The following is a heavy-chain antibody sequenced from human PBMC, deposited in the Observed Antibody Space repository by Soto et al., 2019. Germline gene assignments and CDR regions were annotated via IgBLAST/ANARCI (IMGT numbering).Heavy chain of an antibody. J-gene: IGHJ5*02. V-gene: IGHV4-59*01. CDR3: ARETSEERTFDP. D-gene: IGHD1-1*01. CDR2: IYYSGST. CDR1: GGSISSYY. Sequence: KASETLSLTCTVSGGSISSYYWSWIRQPPGKGLEWIGYIYYSGSTNYNPSLKSRVTISVDTSKNQFSLKLSSVTAADTAVYYCARETSEERTFDPWGQGTLVTVSS.